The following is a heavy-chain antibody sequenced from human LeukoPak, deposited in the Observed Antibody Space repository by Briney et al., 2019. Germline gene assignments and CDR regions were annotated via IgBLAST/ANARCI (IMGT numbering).Heavy chain of an antibody. CDR3: AREGSLNWFDP. D-gene: IGHD5/OR15-5a*01. Sequence: GGSLRLSCAASGFTFSSYSMNWVRQAPGKGLEWASSISSSSSYIYYADSVKGRFTISRDNAKNSLYLQMNSLRAEDTAVYYCAREGSLNWFDPWGQGTLVTVSS. V-gene: IGHV3-21*01. CDR1: GFTFSSYS. CDR2: ISSSSSYI. J-gene: IGHJ5*02.